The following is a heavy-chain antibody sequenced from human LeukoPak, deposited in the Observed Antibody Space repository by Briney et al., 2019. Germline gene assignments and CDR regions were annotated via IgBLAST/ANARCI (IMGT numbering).Heavy chain of an antibody. D-gene: IGHD6-13*01. J-gene: IGHJ4*02. V-gene: IGHV1-69*05. CDR1: GGTFSSYA. Sequence: SVKVSCKASGGTFSSYAISWVRQAPGQGLEWMGGIIPIFGTANYAQKFQGRVTITTDEATSTAYMELSSLRSEDTAVYYCALWRQQLVRYFDYWGQGTLVTVSS. CDR2: IIPIFGTA. CDR3: ALWRQQLVRYFDY.